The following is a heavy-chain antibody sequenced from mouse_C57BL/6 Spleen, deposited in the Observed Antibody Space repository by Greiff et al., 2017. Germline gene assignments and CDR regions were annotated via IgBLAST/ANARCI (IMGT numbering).Heavy chain of an antibody. J-gene: IGHJ2*01. CDR3: ARQGGDYGYDLDY. CDR2: ISGGGGNT. D-gene: IGHD2-13*01. Sequence: DVLLVQSGGGLVKPGGSLKLSCAASGFTFTSYTMPWVRQTPEKRLEWVATISGGGGNTYYPDSVKGRFTITRDKAKNTLYLQMSSLRSEDTALYYCARQGGDYGYDLDYWGQGTTLTVSA. CDR1: GFTFTSYT. V-gene: IGHV5-9*01.